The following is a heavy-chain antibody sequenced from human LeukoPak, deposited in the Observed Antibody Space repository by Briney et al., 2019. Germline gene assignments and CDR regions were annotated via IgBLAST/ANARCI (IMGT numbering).Heavy chain of an antibody. Sequence: SETLSLTCTVSGGSFSSYYWSWIRPPPGKGLEWIGYIYYSGSTNYNPSLKSRVTISVDTSENQFSLKLSSVTAADTAVYYCARDYRGLRYFDWPIPFDYWGQGTLVTVSS. CDR3: ARDYRGLRYFDWPIPFDY. D-gene: IGHD3-9*01. CDR1: GGSFSSYY. J-gene: IGHJ4*02. CDR2: IYYSGST. V-gene: IGHV4-59*01.